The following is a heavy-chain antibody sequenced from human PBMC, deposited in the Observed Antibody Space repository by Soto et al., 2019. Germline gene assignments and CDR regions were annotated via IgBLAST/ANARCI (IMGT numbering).Heavy chain of an antibody. Sequence: GSLRLSCAASGFSFSTYSMNWVRQAPGKGLEWVSYISSRGTYIYYADSLKARFTISRDNAKNSLYLQMNSLRAEDTAVYYCVTSPSDYYDTWGQGTLVTVSS. CDR2: ISSRGTYI. CDR3: VTSPSDYYDT. J-gene: IGHJ5*02. CDR1: GFSFSTYS. D-gene: IGHD3-3*01. V-gene: IGHV3-21*01.